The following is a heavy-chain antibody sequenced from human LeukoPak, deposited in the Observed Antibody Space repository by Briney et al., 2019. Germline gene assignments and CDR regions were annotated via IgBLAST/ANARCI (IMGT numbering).Heavy chain of an antibody. CDR3: AKAASSSWPSYYYGMGV. CDR1: GFTFSSYA. D-gene: IGHD6-13*01. Sequence: GGSLRLSCVASGFTFSSYAMSWVRQAPGKGLEWVSAISGGGGSTYYADSVKGRFTISRDNYKNTLYLQMSSLRAEDTAVYYCAKAASSSWPSYYYGMGVWGQGTTVTVSS. CDR2: ISGGGGST. J-gene: IGHJ6*02. V-gene: IGHV3-23*01.